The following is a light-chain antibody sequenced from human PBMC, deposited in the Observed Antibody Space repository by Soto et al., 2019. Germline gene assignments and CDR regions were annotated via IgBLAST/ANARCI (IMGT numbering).Light chain of an antibody. J-gene: IGKJ4*01. CDR1: QSISYW. CDR2: KAS. V-gene: IGKV1-5*03. CDR3: QQYESWPLT. Sequence: DIQMTQSPSTLSASVGDRVTITCRASQSISYWLAWYQQQPGKAPNLLIYKASYLKSGVPSRFSGSGSGTEFTLTISCLQPDDFATYYCQQYESWPLTFGGGTKVEVK.